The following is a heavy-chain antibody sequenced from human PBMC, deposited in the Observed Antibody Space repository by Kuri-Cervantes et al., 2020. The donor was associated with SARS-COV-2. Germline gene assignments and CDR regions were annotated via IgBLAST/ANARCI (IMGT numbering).Heavy chain of an antibody. J-gene: IGHJ3*02. V-gene: IGHV3-64*01. D-gene: IGHD1-1*01. CDR1: GFTFSSYA. Sequence: GESLKISCAASGFTFSSYAMHWVRQAPGKGLEYVSAISSNGGSTYYANSVKGRFTISRDNSKNTLYLQMGSLRAEDMAVYYCAKLSNWDDAFDIWGQGTMVTVSS. CDR2: ISSNGGST. CDR3: AKLSNWDDAFDI.